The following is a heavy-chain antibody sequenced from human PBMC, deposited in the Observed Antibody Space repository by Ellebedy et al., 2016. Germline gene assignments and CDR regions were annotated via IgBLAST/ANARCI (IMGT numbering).Heavy chain of an antibody. CDR3: ASDFWSGYSLNYYGMDV. Sequence: SVKVSCXASGGTFSSYAISWVRQAPGQGLEWMGGIIPIFGTANYAQKFQGRVTITADESTSTAYMELSSLRSEDTAVYYCASDFWSGYSLNYYGMDVWGQGTTVTVSS. CDR2: IIPIFGTA. CDR1: GGTFSSYA. J-gene: IGHJ6*02. D-gene: IGHD3-3*01. V-gene: IGHV1-69*13.